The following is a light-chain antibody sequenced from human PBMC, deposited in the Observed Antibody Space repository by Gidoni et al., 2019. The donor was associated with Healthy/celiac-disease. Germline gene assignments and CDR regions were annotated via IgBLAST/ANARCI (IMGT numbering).Light chain of an antibody. CDR3: QQYGSSPLT. Sequence: EIVLTQSPGTLFLSPGERATLSCRASQSVSTSYLAWYQQKPGQAPRLLLYGASNRATVIPDRFSGSGYGTDFTLTISRLEPEDFAVYYCQQYGSSPLTFXGXTKVEIK. J-gene: IGKJ4*01. CDR2: GAS. CDR1: QSVSTSY. V-gene: IGKV3-20*01.